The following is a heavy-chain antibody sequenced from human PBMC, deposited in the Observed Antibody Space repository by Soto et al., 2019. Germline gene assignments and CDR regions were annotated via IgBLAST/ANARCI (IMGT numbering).Heavy chain of an antibody. CDR1: GFTFSSYG. V-gene: IGHV3-30*18. D-gene: IGHD3-10*01. CDR3: AKEVDGSGDY. J-gene: IGHJ4*02. CDR2: ISYDGSNK. Sequence: QVQLVESGGGVVQPGRSLRLSCAASGFTFSSYGMHWVRQAPGKGLEWVAVISYDGSNKYYADSVKGRFTISRDNSKNPLYLQMSSRRAEDTAVYYCAKEVDGSGDYWGQGTLVTVSS.